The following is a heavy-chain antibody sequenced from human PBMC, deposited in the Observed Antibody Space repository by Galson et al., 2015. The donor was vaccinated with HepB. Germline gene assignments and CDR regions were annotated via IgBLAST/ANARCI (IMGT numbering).Heavy chain of an antibody. CDR2: MSSDETNK. Sequence: SPRLACAASGFTFSNYAMHWVRQAPGKGLQWVAFMSSDETNKYYADSVKGRFTISRDKSKNTLYLQMNGLRSDDTAVYYCARERGAGWYEGNDYWGQGTLVVVSS. D-gene: IGHD6-19*01. CDR3: ARERGAGWYEGNDY. V-gene: IGHV3-30*04. CDR1: GFTFSNYA. J-gene: IGHJ4*02.